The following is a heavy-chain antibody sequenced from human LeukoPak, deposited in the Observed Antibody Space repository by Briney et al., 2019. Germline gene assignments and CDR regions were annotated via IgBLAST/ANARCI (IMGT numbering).Heavy chain of an antibody. J-gene: IGHJ4*02. CDR3: AGDMVRGVILRRVLEY. CDR1: GYTFTGFY. D-gene: IGHD3-10*01. Sequence: ASVKASCEASGYTFTGFYMHWVRQAPGQGLEWMGWINPNSGGTNYAQKFQGRVTMTRDTSISTAYMELSRLRSDDTAVYYCAGDMVRGVILRRVLEYWGQGTLVTVSS. CDR2: INPNSGGT. V-gene: IGHV1-2*02.